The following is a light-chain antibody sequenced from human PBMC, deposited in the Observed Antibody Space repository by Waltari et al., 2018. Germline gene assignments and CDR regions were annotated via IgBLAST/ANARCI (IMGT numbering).Light chain of an antibody. CDR3: CSYAGRSTWV. Sequence: QSALTQPASVSGSPGHSITISCTVTSSDVGLYNFVSCYQQHPGKAPQLIIYEVNKRPSGVSNRLSGSKSGNTASLTISGLQAEDESDYYCCSYAGRSTWVFGGGTKVSVL. V-gene: IGLV2-23*02. CDR2: EVN. CDR1: SSDVGLYNF. J-gene: IGLJ3*02.